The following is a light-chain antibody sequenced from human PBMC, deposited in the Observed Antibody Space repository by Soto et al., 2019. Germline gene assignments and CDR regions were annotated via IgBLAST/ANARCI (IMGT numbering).Light chain of an antibody. Sequence: DIVMTQSPDSLAVSLGERATINCKSSQSVLYSSNNKNYLAWYQQKPGQPPKLLIYWASTRESGVPDRFSGSGSGTDFTLTISSLQAEDVAVYXCQQYYSTPLTFGGGTKVEIK. CDR3: QQYYSTPLT. V-gene: IGKV4-1*01. J-gene: IGKJ4*01. CDR2: WAS. CDR1: QSVLYSSNNKNY.